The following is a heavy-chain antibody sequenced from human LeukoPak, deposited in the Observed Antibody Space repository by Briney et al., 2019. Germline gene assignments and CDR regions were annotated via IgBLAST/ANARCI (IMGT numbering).Heavy chain of an antibody. CDR3: AKDSGD. CDR2: ISYDGGNK. D-gene: IGHD3-10*01. V-gene: IGHV3-30*18. CDR1: GXTFSSYG. J-gene: IGHJ4*02. Sequence: GRSLRLSCAASGXTFSSYGVHWVRQAPGKGLEWVAVISYDGGNKYYADSVKGRFTISRDNSENTLYLQMNSLRAEDTAVYYCAKDSGDWGQGTLVTVSS.